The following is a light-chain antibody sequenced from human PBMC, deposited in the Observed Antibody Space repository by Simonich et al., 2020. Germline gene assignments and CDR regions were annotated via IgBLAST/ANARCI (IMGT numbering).Light chain of an antibody. CDR2: KDS. CDR1: ALPKQY. J-gene: IGLJ2*01. CDR3: QSADSSGTYVV. Sequence: SYELTQPPLVSVSPGQTARITCSGDALPKQYAYWYQQKPGQAPVLVIYKDSERPSGISERFSGSSSGTTVTLTISGVQAEDEADYYCQSADSSGTYVVFGGGTKLTVL. V-gene: IGLV3-25*03.